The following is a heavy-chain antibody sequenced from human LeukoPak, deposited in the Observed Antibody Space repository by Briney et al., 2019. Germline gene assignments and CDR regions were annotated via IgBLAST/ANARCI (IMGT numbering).Heavy chain of an antibody. D-gene: IGHD4-17*01. CDR1: GGSISSYY. V-gene: IGHV4-4*07. J-gene: IGHJ2*01. CDR2: IYITGST. CDR3: ARHPTRAGDSVRRVVWYFDL. Sequence: SETLSLTCTVSGGSISSYYWSWFRQPAGKGLEWLGRIYITGSTNYNPSLKSRVTMSVDTSKSQYSLRLSCVTDADTAVYYCARHPTRAGDSVRRVVWYFDLWGREPWSLSPQ.